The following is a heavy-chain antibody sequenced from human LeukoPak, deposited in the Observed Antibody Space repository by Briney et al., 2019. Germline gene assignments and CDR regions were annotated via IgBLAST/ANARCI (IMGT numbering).Heavy chain of an antibody. J-gene: IGHJ6*03. CDR2: IYYSGST. D-gene: IGHD2-2*01. V-gene: IGHV4-39*07. CDR3: AGLPPATLYYYYMDV. CDR1: GGSISSSSYY. Sequence: SETLSLTCTVSGGSISSSSYYWGWIRQPPGKGLEWIGSIYYSGSTYYNPSLKSRVTISVDTSKNQFSLKLSSVTAADTAVYYCAGLPPATLYYYYMDVWGKGTTVTVSS.